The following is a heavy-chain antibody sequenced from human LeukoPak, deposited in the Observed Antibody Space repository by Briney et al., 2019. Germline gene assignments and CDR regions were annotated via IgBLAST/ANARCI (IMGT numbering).Heavy chain of an antibody. CDR3: ARALYYDFWSGYYTGSQVDY. V-gene: IGHV4-39*07. D-gene: IGHD3-3*01. CDR1: GGSISSSSYY. J-gene: IGHJ4*02. Sequence: SETLSLTSTVSGGSISSSSYYWGWIRQPPGKGLEWIGSIYYSGSTYYNPSLKSRVTISGDTSKNQFSLKLSSVTAADTAVYYCARALYYDFWSGYYTGSQVDYWGRGTLVTVSS. CDR2: IYYSGST.